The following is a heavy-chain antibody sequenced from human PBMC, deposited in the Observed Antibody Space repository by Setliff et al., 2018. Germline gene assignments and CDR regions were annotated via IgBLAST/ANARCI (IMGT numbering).Heavy chain of an antibody. CDR2: IYPGDSDT. CDR1: GYNFNNNW. J-gene: IGHJ5*02. CDR3: AKFGADYWFGP. D-gene: IGHD2-21*01. Sequence: GASLAISCRASGYNFNNNWIGWLRQIPGKSLGWIGIIYPGDSDTKYSPSFQGHVFSSVDRSATTAYLQWRSLQASDSALYYCAKFGADYWFGPWGQGALVTVSS. V-gene: IGHV5-51*01.